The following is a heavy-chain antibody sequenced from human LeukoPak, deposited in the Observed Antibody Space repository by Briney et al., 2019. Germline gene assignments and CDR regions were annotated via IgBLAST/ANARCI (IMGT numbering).Heavy chain of an antibody. Sequence: SETLSLTCTVSGGSISSSSYYWGWIRQPPGKGLEWIGSIYYSGSTYYNPSLKSRVTISVDTSKNQFSLKLSSVTAADTAVYYCARGWYSNYVPTPDYWGQGTLVTVSS. CDR2: IYYSGST. V-gene: IGHV4-39*07. D-gene: IGHD4-11*01. CDR3: ARGWYSNYVPTPDY. J-gene: IGHJ4*02. CDR1: GGSISSSSYY.